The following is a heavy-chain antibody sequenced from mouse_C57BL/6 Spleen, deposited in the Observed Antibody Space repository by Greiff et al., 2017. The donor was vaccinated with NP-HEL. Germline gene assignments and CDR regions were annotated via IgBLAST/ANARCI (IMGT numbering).Heavy chain of an antibody. CDR3: ARSDYGYYYAMDY. J-gene: IGHJ4*01. D-gene: IGHD2-4*01. Sequence: QVQLQQSGAELAKPGASVKLSCKASGYTFTSYWMHWVKQRPGQGLEWIGYINPSSGYTKYNQKFKDKATLTADKSSSTAYMQLSSLTYEDSAVYYCARSDYGYYYAMDYWGQGISVTVSS. CDR2: INPSSGYT. V-gene: IGHV1-7*01. CDR1: GYTFTSYW.